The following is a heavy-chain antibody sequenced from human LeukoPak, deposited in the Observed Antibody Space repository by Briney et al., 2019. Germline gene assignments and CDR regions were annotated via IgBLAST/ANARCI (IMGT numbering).Heavy chain of an antibody. CDR2: IYYSGST. CDR3: ARGPRGYSGPPTDY. D-gene: IGHD5-12*01. Sequence: PSETLSLTCTVSGGSISSSSYYWGWIRQPPGKGLEWIGSIYYSGSTNYNPSLKSRVTISVDTSKNQFSLKLSSVTAADTAVYYCARGPRGYSGPPTDYWGQGTLVTVSS. J-gene: IGHJ4*02. CDR1: GGSISSSSYY. V-gene: IGHV4-39*07.